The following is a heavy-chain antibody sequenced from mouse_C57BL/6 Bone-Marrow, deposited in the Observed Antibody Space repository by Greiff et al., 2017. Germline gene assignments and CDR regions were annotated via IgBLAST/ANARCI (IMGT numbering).Heavy chain of an antibody. D-gene: IGHD2-4*01. V-gene: IGHV1-69*01. CDR1: GYTFTSYW. Sequence: VQLQQPGAELVMPGASVKLSCKASGYTFTSYWMHWVKQRPGQGLEWIGEIDPSDSYTNYNQKFKGKSTLTVDKSSSTAYMQLSSLTSEDSAVYYCARSGDYDENYYAMDYWGQGTSGTVSS. CDR2: IDPSDSYT. CDR3: ARSGDYDENYYAMDY. J-gene: IGHJ4*01.